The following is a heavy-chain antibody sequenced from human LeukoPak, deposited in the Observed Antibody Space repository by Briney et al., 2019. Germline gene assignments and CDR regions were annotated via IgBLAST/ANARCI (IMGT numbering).Heavy chain of an antibody. J-gene: IGHJ5*02. D-gene: IGHD6-13*01. CDR3: ARDVRQTGIAAAGTNWFDP. CDR2: IYYSGST. V-gene: IGHV4-31*03. Sequence: PSETLSLTCTVSGGSISSGGYYWSWIRQHPGKGLEWIGYIYYSGSTYYNPSLKSRVTISVDTSKNQFSLKLSSVTAADTAVYYCARDVRQTGIAAAGTNWFDPWAREPWSPSPQ. CDR1: GGSISSGGYY.